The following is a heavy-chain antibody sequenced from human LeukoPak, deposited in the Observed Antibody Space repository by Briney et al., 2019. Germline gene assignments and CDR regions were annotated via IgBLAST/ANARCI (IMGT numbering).Heavy chain of an antibody. CDR2: IYYSGST. Sequence: SETLSLTCTVSGGSISSYYWSWIRQPPGKGLEGIGYIYYSGSTNYNPSLKSRVTISVDTSKNQFSLKLSSVTAADTAVYYSASAPSNAGYNWFDPWGQGTLVTVSS. CDR3: ASAPSNAGYNWFDP. D-gene: IGHD2-2*03. J-gene: IGHJ5*02. CDR1: GGSISSYY. V-gene: IGHV4-59*01.